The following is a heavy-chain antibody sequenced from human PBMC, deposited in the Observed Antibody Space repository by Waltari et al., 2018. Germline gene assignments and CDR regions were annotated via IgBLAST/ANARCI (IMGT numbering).Heavy chain of an antibody. D-gene: IGHD3-22*01. CDR1: GGSISSYY. V-gene: IGHV4-59*08. J-gene: IGHJ4*02. CDR2: IYYSGST. CDR3: ARQNDRDGYNPGLNFDY. Sequence: QVQLQESGPGLVKPSETLYLTCTVSGGSISSYYWSWIRQPPGKGLEWIGYIYYSGSTNYNPSLKSRVTISVDTSKNQFSLKLSSVTAADTAVYYCARQNDRDGYNPGLNFDYWGQGTLVTVSS.